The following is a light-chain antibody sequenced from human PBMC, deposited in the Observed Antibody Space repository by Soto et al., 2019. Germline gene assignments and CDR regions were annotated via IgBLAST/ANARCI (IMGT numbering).Light chain of an antibody. CDR3: KSYACSNTYV. J-gene: IGLJ1*01. Sequence: SALTEPPSACGYPGQSVTISCTGTKNDIGLYDFVSWYQHHPGKAPRLIIYEVVQRPSGVPDRFSGSKSGNTASLTVSGLQAADEADYFCKSYACSNTYVFGSGTKVTVL. CDR2: EVV. V-gene: IGLV2-8*01. CDR1: KNDIGLYDF.